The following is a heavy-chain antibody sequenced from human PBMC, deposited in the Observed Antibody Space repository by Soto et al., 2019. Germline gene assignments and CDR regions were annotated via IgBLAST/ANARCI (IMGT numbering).Heavy chain of an antibody. D-gene: IGHD3-3*01. CDR1: GGSISSYY. CDR2: IYYSGST. Sequence: PSETLSLTCTVSGGSISSYYWSWIRQPPGKGLEWIGYIYYSGSTNYNPSLKSRVTISVDTSKNQFSLKLSSVTAADTAVYYCARVSYDFWSGHPPFFDYWGQGTLVTVSS. CDR3: ARVSYDFWSGHPPFFDY. V-gene: IGHV4-59*01. J-gene: IGHJ4*02.